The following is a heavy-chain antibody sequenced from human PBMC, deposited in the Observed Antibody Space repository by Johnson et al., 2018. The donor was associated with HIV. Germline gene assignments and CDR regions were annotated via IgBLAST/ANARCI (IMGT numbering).Heavy chain of an antibody. D-gene: IGHD6-19*01. CDR3: AKGSGWYSAFDI. CDR2: IRYDGSNT. J-gene: IGHJ3*02. CDR1: GFTLNSYG. V-gene: IGHV3-30*02. Sequence: QVQLVESGGGVVQPGGSLRLSCAASGFTLNSYGMHWVRQAPGKGLEWVAFIRYDGSNTYYGDSMKGRLTISRDNSKNTLFLEMNSLRAEDKAVYYCAKGSGWYSAFDIWGQGTMVTVSS.